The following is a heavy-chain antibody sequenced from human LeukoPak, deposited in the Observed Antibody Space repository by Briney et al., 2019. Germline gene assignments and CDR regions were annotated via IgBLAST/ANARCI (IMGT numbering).Heavy chain of an antibody. CDR3: ARGANYYDSSGYLI. Sequence: SETLSLTCTVSGGSIRSYYWSWIRQPPGKGLEWIGYIYYSGSTNYNPSLKSRVSISVGTSKNQFSLKLSSVTAADTAVYYCARGANYYDSSGYLIWGQGTLVTVSS. CDR2: IYYSGST. V-gene: IGHV4-59*01. J-gene: IGHJ4*02. D-gene: IGHD3-22*01. CDR1: GGSIRSYY.